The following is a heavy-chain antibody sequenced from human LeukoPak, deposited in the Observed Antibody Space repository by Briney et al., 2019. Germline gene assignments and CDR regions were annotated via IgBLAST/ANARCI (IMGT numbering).Heavy chain of an antibody. CDR1: GYTLTGYY. D-gene: IGHD3-22*01. J-gene: IGHJ4*02. CDR2: VSPTSGGT. CDR3: AREGDYYYDSSGYCGIDY. V-gene: IGHV1-2*02. Sequence: ASVKVSCKASGYTLTGYYMHWVRQAPGQGLEWMGWVSPTSGGTNYAQKFQGRVTMTRDTSISTAYMELSRLRSDDTAVYYCAREGDYYYDSSGYCGIDYWGQGTLVTVSS.